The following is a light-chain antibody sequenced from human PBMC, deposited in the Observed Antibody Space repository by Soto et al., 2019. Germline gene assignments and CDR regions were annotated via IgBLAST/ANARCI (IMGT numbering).Light chain of an antibody. CDR3: LQYNNWPRT. J-gene: IGKJ1*01. Sequence: EIVMTQSPATLSVSPGERATLSCRASQSVSSNLAWYQQKPGQAPRLLIYGASTRATGFPARFSGSGSGTEFILTITSLQSEDFAVYYCLQYNNWPRTFGQGTKVEIK. V-gene: IGKV3-15*01. CDR1: QSVSSN. CDR2: GAS.